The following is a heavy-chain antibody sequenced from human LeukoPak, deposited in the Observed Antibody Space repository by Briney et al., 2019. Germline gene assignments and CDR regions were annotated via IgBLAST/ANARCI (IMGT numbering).Heavy chain of an antibody. CDR3: ARRESTYQNYYYFYDMDV. J-gene: IGHJ6*04. Sequence: GGSLRLSCAASGFTFDDYGMSWVRQAPGKGLEWVSDINWNGGSTGYADSVQGRFTISRDNAKNSLYLQMNSLRSEDTALYYCARRESTYQNYYYFYDMDVWGKRTTVTVSS. CDR2: INWNGGST. V-gene: IGHV3-20*04. CDR1: GFTFDDYG.